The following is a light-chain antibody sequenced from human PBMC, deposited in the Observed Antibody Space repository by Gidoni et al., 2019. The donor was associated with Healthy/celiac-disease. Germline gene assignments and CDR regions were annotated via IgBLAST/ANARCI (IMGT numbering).Light chain of an antibody. V-gene: IGKV1-39*01. CDR1: QSISNY. J-gene: IGKJ1*01. CDR2: AAS. CDR3: QQSYSTPRT. Sequence: IQIPHSPSSLSASVGDRVTITFRASQSISNYLYWYQQKPGKAPKLLIYAASSLQSGVPSRFSGSGSGTDFTLTISSLQPEDFATYYCQQSYSTPRTFGQGTKVEIK.